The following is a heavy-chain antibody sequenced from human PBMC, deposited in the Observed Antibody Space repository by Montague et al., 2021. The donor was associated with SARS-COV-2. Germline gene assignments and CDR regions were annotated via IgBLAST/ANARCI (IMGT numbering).Heavy chain of an antibody. Sequence: SLRLSCAASGFTFSSYGMHWVRQAPGKGLEWVAVISYDGSNKYYADSVKGRFTISRDNSKNTLYLQMNSLRAEDTAVYYCAKDQPLSGYPHYYGMDVWGQGTTVTVSS. J-gene: IGHJ6*02. D-gene: IGHD3-22*01. CDR2: ISYDGSNK. CDR3: AKDQPLSGYPHYYGMDV. CDR1: GFTFSSYG. V-gene: IGHV3-30*18.